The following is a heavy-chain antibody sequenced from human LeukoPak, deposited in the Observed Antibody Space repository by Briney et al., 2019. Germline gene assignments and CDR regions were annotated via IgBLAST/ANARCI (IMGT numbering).Heavy chain of an antibody. CDR3: ARTHSGSYYSFDY. CDR2: IYYSGST. V-gene: IGHV4-39*01. J-gene: IGHJ4*02. Sequence: PGGSLRLSCAASGFTFSSYEMNWVRQPPGKGLEWIGSIYYSGSTYYNPSLKSRVTISVDTSKNQFSLKLSSVTAADTAVYYCARTHSGSYYSFDYWGQGTLVTVSS. D-gene: IGHD1-26*01. CDR1: GFTFSSYE.